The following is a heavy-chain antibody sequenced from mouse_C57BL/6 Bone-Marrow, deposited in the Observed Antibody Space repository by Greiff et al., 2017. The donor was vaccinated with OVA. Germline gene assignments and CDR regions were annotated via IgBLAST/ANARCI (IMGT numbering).Heavy chain of an antibody. CDR3: ARWDYGSSYSYYFDY. CDR2: INPYNGGT. V-gene: IGHV1-19*01. D-gene: IGHD1-1*01. Sequence: EVQLQQSGPVLVKPGASVKMSCKASGYTFTDYYMNWVKQSHGKSLEWIGVINPYNGGTSYNQKFKGKATLTVDKSSSTAYMELNSLTSEDSAVYYCARWDYGSSYSYYFDYWGQGTTLTVSS. J-gene: IGHJ2*01. CDR1: GYTFTDYY.